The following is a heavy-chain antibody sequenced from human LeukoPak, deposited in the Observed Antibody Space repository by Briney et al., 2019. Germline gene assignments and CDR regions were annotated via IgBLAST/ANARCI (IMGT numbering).Heavy chain of an antibody. V-gene: IGHV4-34*01. J-gene: IGHJ5*02. CDR2: INHSGGT. CDR1: GGSFSGYY. Sequence: SETLFLTCTVYGGSFSGYYWSWIRQSPGKGLEWIAEINHSGGTNYNPSLKSRVTISVDTSKNQFPLKLTSVTAADTAVYYCASTRQYSSSWYYKFDPWGQGTLVTVSS. D-gene: IGHD6-13*01. CDR3: ASTRQYSSSWYYKFDP.